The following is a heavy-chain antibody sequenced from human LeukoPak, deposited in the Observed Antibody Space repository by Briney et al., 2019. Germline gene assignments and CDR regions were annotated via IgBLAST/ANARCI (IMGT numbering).Heavy chain of an antibody. V-gene: IGHV3-23*01. J-gene: IGHJ5*02. CDR3: AKGSAVAADNWFDP. CDR1: SFTFSSYA. Sequence: GGSLRLSCAASSFTFSSYAMRWDRHAPGKGLEWVSAISGSGGSTYYADSVKGQFTISRDNSKNTLYLQMNSLRAEDTAVYSCAKGSAVAADNWFDPWGQGTLVTVSS. CDR2: ISGSGGST. D-gene: IGHD6-19*01.